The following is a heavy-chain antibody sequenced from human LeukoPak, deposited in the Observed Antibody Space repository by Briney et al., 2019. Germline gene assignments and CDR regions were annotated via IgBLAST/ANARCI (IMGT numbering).Heavy chain of an antibody. CDR1: GYSISSGYY. J-gene: IGHJ4*02. D-gene: IGHD2-8*01. CDR3: GGINGVDFDY. Sequence: SSETLSLTCTVSGYSISSGYYWGWIRQPPGKGLEWIGSIYHSGSTYYNPSLKSRVTISVDTSKNHFSLKLSSVTAADTAVYYCGGINGVDFDYWGQGTLVTVSS. CDR2: IYHSGST. V-gene: IGHV4-38-2*02.